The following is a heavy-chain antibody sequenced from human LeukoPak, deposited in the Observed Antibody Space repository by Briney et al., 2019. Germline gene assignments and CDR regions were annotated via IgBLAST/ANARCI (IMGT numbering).Heavy chain of an antibody. V-gene: IGHV3-7*01. D-gene: IGHD3-16*02. J-gene: IGHJ4*02. Sequence: PGGSLRLSCAASGFTFSGYWMSWVRQAPGKGLEWVANIKQDGSEKYYVDSVKGRFTISRDNAKNSLYLQMNSLRAEDTAVYYCARDGDRSLWSPEYYFDYWGQGTLVTVSS. CDR2: IKQDGSEK. CDR1: GFTFSGYW. CDR3: ARDGDRSLWSPEYYFDY.